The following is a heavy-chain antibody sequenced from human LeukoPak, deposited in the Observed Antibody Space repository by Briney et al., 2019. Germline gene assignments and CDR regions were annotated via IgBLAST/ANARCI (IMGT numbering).Heavy chain of an antibody. J-gene: IGHJ4*02. CDR1: GGTFTNYA. V-gene: IGHV1-69*04. CDR3: ARDGAPEVGSGWYYFDS. D-gene: IGHD6-19*01. CDR2: IIPILGKG. Sequence: SVKVSCKASGGTFTNYAISWVRQAPGQGLEWMGRIIPILGKGNYAQKFQGRVTITADKSTSTTYMELSSLRSEDTAVYYCARDGAPEVGSGWYYFDSWGQGTLVTVSS.